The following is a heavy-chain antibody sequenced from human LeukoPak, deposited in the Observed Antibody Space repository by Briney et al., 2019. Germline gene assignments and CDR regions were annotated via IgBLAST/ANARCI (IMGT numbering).Heavy chain of an antibody. Sequence: PGGSLRLSCAASGFTFSSYSMNWVRQAPGKGLEWVSYISSSSSTIYYADSVKGRFTISRDNAKNSLYLQMNSLRDEDTAVYYCARGRSFWSGYYSPIDYWGQGTLVTVSS. CDR1: GFTFSSYS. D-gene: IGHD3-3*01. CDR2: ISSSSSTI. CDR3: ARGRSFWSGYYSPIDY. J-gene: IGHJ4*02. V-gene: IGHV3-48*02.